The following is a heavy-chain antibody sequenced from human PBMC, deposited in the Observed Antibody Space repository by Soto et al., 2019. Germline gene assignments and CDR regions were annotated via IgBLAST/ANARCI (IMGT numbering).Heavy chain of an antibody. CDR1: GFTFSSYA. V-gene: IGHV3-30-3*01. CDR2: ISYDGSNK. CDR3: ARGSGAPDY. Sequence: PGGSLRLSCAASGFTFSSYAMHWVRQAPGKGLEWVAVISYDGSNKNHADTVKGRFTISRDNSKNTLYLQMNSLRAEDTAVYYCARGSGAPDYWGQGTLVTVSS. J-gene: IGHJ4*02.